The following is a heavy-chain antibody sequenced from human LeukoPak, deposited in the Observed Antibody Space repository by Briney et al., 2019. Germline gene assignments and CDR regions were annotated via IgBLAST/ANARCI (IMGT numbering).Heavy chain of an antibody. CDR3: TRDGGSFCDFDY. CDR1: GFSFRNYA. Sequence: GGSLGISCVASGFSFRNYAIHWVRQAPGKGLEYVSVINTDGRITYYADSVKGRFTISRDNSKNTVYLQMGSLRGEDMAVYYCTRDGGSFCDFDYWGQGALVTVSS. V-gene: IGHV3-64*02. CDR2: INTDGRIT. J-gene: IGHJ4*02. D-gene: IGHD1-26*01.